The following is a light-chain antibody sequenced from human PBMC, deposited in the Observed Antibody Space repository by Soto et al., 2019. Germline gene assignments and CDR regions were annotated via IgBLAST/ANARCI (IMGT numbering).Light chain of an antibody. Sequence: ALTQPRSVSGSPGQSVTISCTGTSSDVGGSNYVSWYQQHPGKTPKLMIYDVTKRPSGVPDRFSGSKSGNTASLTISGLQAEDEADYYCCSYAGSYTLLFGGGTKVTVL. CDR3: CSYAGSYTLL. J-gene: IGLJ2*01. V-gene: IGLV2-11*01. CDR1: SSDVGGSNY. CDR2: DVT.